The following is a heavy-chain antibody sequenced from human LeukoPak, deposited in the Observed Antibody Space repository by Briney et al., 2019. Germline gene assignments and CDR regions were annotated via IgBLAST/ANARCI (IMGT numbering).Heavy chain of an antibody. CDR2: IYYSGST. CDR3: AREEYSSSSGRYFDY. CDR1: DASISGYY. J-gene: IGHJ4*02. D-gene: IGHD6-6*01. V-gene: IGHV4-59*12. Sequence: SETLSLTCTVSDASISGYYWSWIRQPPGKGLEWIGYIYYSGSTNYNPSLKSRVTISVDTSKNQFSLKLSSVTAADTAVYYCAREEYSSSSGRYFDYWGQGTLVTVSS.